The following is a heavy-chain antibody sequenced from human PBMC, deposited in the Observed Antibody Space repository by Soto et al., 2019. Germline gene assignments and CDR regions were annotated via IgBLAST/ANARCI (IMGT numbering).Heavy chain of an antibody. D-gene: IGHD6-13*01. Sequence: SVKVSCKASGGTFSSYAISWVRQAPGQGLEWMGRIIPIFGTANYAQKFQGRVTITADESTSTAYMELSSLRSEDTAVYYCARDPGYSSSWTRGYYFDYWGQGTLVTVSS. V-gene: IGHV1-69*13. CDR2: IIPIFGTA. CDR3: ARDPGYSSSWTRGYYFDY. J-gene: IGHJ4*02. CDR1: GGTFSSYA.